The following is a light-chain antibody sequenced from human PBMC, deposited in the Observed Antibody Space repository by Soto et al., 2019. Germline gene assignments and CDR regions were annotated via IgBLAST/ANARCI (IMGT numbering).Light chain of an antibody. J-gene: IGKJ1*01. CDR2: AAS. Sequence: EIAVTQSPGTLSLSPGERATLSCRASQSVTANYLAWYQQKPGQAPRLLIYAASIGATGVPDRFSGSGSGTDFTLTISRLEPEDFAVYYCLQYGVPLWTFGQGTKVEIK. CDR3: LQYGVPLWT. V-gene: IGKV3-20*01. CDR1: QSVTANY.